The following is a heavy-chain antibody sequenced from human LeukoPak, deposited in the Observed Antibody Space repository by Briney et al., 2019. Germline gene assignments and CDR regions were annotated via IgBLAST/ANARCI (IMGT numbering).Heavy chain of an antibody. CDR1: GGSFSGYY. CDR2: INHSGRI. V-gene: IGHV4-34*01. D-gene: IGHD6-19*01. J-gene: IGHJ4*02. Sequence: SSETLSLTCAVYGGSFSGYYCSWMRQPPGKGLEWIGEINHSGRINYNPSLKRRVTISVGKPKNQFSLKLSSVTAADTAVYYCARELTLAVAGSRSGLWGKVAPTTTRREYYFDYWGQGILVTVSS. CDR3: ARELTLAVAGSRSGLWGKVAPTTTRREYYFDY.